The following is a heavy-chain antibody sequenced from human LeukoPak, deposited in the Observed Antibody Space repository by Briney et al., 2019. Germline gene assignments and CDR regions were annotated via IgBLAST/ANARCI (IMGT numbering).Heavy chain of an antibody. D-gene: IGHD6-19*01. V-gene: IGHV3-9*01. CDR1: GFTFDDYA. Sequence: GGSLRLSCAASGFTFDDYAMHWVRQAPGKGLEWVSGISWNSGSIGYADSVKGRFTISRDNAKNSLYLQMNSLRAEDTAVYYCARGSVAGPADFRYWGQGTLVTVSS. J-gene: IGHJ4*02. CDR2: ISWNSGSI. CDR3: ARGSVAGPADFRY.